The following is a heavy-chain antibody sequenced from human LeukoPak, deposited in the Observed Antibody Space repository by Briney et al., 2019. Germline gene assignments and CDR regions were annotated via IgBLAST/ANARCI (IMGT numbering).Heavy chain of an antibody. CDR1: GFTFSHYW. V-gene: IGHV3-74*01. CDR2: INRDGSTT. Sequence: GGSLRLSCAASGFTFSHYWVHWVRQAPGKGLVWVSRINRDGSTTNYADSVKGRLTVSRDNAKNTLNLQMNSLRAEDTAVYYCARDKKSGESSEIDYWGQGTLVTVSS. J-gene: IGHJ4*02. D-gene: IGHD3-10*01. CDR3: ARDKKSGESSEIDY.